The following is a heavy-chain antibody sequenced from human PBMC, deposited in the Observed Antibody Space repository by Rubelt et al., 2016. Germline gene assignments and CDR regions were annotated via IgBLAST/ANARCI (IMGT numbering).Heavy chain of an antibody. V-gene: IGHV3-30*04. CDR1: GFTFSSYA. J-gene: IGHJ4*02. CDR2: ISYDGSNK. Sequence: VQLVESGGGLVQPGGSLRLSCAASGFTFSSYAMHWVRQAPGQGLEWVAVISYDGSNKYYADSVKGRFTISRDNSKNTLYLQRNSLRAEDTAVYYCARGPGGLYSSIWFRYWGQGTLVTVSS. CDR3: ARGPGGLYSSIWFRY. D-gene: IGHD6-13*01.